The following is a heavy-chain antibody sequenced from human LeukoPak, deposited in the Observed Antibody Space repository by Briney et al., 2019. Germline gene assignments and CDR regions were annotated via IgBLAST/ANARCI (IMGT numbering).Heavy chain of an antibody. Sequence: ASVKVSCKASGYALDSHGISWVRQVPGRGLEWMGWISVYKTNATYAEKFQDRVTMTTDTSTSTAYMELRRLTSDDTAVYYCARDEGKWFGESYYYYYGMDVWGQGTTVSVSS. V-gene: IGHV1-18*04. J-gene: IGHJ6*02. D-gene: IGHD3-10*01. CDR3: ARDEGKWFGESYYYYYGMDV. CDR2: ISVYKTNA. CDR1: GYALDSHG.